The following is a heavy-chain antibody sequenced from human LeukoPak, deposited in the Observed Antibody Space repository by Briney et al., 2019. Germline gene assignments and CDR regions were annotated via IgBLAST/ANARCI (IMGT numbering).Heavy chain of an antibody. CDR1: GGSVSSGSYY. CDR2: ISYTGST. J-gene: IGHJ4*02. V-gene: IGHV4-61*03. Sequence: SETLSLTCTVSGGSVSSGSYYWSWIRQPPGKGLEWLGYISYTGSTNYNPSLMSRVTISVDTSKNHFPLKLSSVTAADTAVYYCAREAHYYDSSGYYWGYYFDYWGQGTLVTVSS. CDR3: AREAHYYDSSGYYWGYYFDY. D-gene: IGHD3-22*01.